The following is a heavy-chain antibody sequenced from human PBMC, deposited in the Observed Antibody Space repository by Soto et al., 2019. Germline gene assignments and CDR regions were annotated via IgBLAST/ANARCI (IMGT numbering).Heavy chain of an antibody. J-gene: IGHJ4*02. CDR1: GFTISKYG. CDR2: IWHDGSYK. Sequence: QVQVVESGGGVVQPGRSLRLSCVASGFTISKYGMHWVRQAPGKGLEWVAVIWHDGSYKYNADSVKGRFTVSRDNSRNTLYLQMNSLKAEDTAVYYCARGNWNNGYFDCWGQGTLFTVSS. D-gene: IGHD1-1*01. CDR3: ARGNWNNGYFDC. V-gene: IGHV3-33*01.